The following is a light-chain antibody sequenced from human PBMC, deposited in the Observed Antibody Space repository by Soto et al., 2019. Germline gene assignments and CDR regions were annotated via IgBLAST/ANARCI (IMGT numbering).Light chain of an antibody. Sequence: DIVMTQSPATLPVSPGERATLCCRASQIFSSNLAWYQQKPGQAPRLLIYDASNRATGIPARFSGSGSGTDFTLTISSLEPEDFAVYYCQQRSNWPTWTFGQGTKVDIK. CDR2: DAS. CDR3: QQRSNWPTWT. V-gene: IGKV3-11*01. J-gene: IGKJ1*01. CDR1: QIFSSN.